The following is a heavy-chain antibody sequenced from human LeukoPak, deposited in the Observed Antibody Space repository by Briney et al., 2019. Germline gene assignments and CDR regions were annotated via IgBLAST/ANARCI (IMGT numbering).Heavy chain of an antibody. CDR3: ARFIAAPYYFDY. V-gene: IGHV3-30*03. Sequence: GGSLRLSCSASGFTFSRYSMNWVRQAPGKGLEWVAVISYDGSNKYYADSVKGRFTISRDNAKNSLYLQMNSLRAEDTAVYYCARFIAAPYYFDYWGRGTLVTVSS. CDR1: GFTFSRYS. D-gene: IGHD6-13*01. J-gene: IGHJ4*02. CDR2: ISYDGSNK.